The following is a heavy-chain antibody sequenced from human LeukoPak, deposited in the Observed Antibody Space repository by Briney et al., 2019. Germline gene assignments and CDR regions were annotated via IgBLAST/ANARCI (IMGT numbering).Heavy chain of an antibody. D-gene: IGHD3-22*01. CDR2: IKPDGSDK. Sequence: PGGSLRLSCVASGFSFRSYWMSWVRQAPGKGLECVAKIKPDGSDKFYEDSVKGRFTISRDNAKNSLYLQMNSLTAEDTAVYYCANLPYYYDSSGYYSGYWGQGTLVTVSS. V-gene: IGHV3-7*01. CDR3: ANLPYYYDSSGYYSGY. CDR1: GFSFRSYW. J-gene: IGHJ4*02.